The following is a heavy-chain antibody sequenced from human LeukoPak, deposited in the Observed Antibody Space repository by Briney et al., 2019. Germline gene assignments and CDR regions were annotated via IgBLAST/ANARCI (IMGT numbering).Heavy chain of an antibody. CDR2: IKQGGSEK. J-gene: IGHJ6*03. D-gene: IGHD3-3*01. Sequence: GGSLRLSCAASGFTFSNYWMTWVRQAPGKGLEWVADIKQGGSEKLYVNSVRGRVTISRDNAKMSLFLQKNRLRAEDRAVYYCARDNGVVHGVYYMDVWGKGTTVPVS. CDR1: GFTFSNYW. V-gene: IGHV3-7*01. CDR3: ARDNGVVHGVYYMDV.